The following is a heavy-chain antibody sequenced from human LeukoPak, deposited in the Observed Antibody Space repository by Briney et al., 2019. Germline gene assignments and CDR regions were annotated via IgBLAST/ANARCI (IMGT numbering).Heavy chain of an antibody. V-gene: IGHV3-23*01. D-gene: IGHD6-13*01. CDR1: GFTFSSYA. CDR2: ISGSGGST. CDR3: AKVPSSWDYYYYMDV. J-gene: IGHJ6*03. Sequence: GGSLRLSCAASGFTFSSYATSWVRQAPGKGLEWVSAISGSGGSTYYADSVKGRFTISRDNSKNTLYLQMNSLRAEDTAVYYCAKVPSSWDYYYYMDVWGKGTTVTVSS.